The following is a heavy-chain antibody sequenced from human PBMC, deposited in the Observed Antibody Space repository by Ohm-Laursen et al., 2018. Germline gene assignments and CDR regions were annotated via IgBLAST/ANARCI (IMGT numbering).Heavy chain of an antibody. Sequence: SLRLSRAAPGFTFSDYYMSWIRQAPGKGLEWVSYISSSGSTIYYADSVKGRFTISRDDAKNSLYLQMNSLRAEDTAVYYCARVWGTMIVVDEIIFDYWGQGTLVTVSS. J-gene: IGHJ4*02. CDR2: ISSSGSTI. CDR3: ARVWGTMIVVDEIIFDY. D-gene: IGHD3-22*01. V-gene: IGHV3-11*01. CDR1: GFTFSDYY.